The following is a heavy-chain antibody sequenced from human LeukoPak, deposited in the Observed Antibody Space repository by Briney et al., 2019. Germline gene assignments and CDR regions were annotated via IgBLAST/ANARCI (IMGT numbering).Heavy chain of an antibody. CDR2: MNPNSGNT. V-gene: IGHV1-8*01. D-gene: IGHD1-26*01. CDR3: ARGVGSTTSSYYYYGMDV. J-gene: IGHJ6*02. Sequence: ASVKVSCKASGYTFTSYDINWVRQATGQGLEWMGWMNPNSGNTGYAQKFQGRVTMTRSTSISTAYMELSSLRSEDTAVYYCARGVGSTTSSYYYYGMDVWGQGTTVTVSS. CDR1: GYTFTSYD.